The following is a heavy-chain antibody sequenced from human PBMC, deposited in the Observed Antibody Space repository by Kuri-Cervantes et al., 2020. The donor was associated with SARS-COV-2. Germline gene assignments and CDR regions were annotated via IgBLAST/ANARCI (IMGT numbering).Heavy chain of an antibody. Sequence: GGSLRLSCEASGFIFSRYGMHWVRQAPGKGLEWVAAIGYDGSRKHYSDSLKGRFTISRDNSQNTVYLQMSILRDDDTAVYYCAKEGSSGWYGGDWGQGALVTVSS. J-gene: IGHJ4*02. D-gene: IGHD6-19*01. CDR3: AKEGSSGWYGGD. CDR1: GFIFSRYG. CDR2: IGYDGSRK. V-gene: IGHV3-30*18.